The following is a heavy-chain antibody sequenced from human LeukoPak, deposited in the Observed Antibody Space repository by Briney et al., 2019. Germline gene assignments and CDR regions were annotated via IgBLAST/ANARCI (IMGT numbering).Heavy chain of an antibody. J-gene: IGHJ4*02. D-gene: IGHD4/OR15-4a*01. CDR3: ARGSYGAVDY. CDR2: ISSFSSTT. CDR1: GFTFSTYS. Sequence: GGSLRLSCAASGFTFSTYSINWVRQATGKGLEWVSYISSFSSTTYYADSVKGRFTISRDNAKNSLYLQMNSLRDEDTAVYYCARGSYGAVDYWGQGTLVTISS. V-gene: IGHV3-48*02.